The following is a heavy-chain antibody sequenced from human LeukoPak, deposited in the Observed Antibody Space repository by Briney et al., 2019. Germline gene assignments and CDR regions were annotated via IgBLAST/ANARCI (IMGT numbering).Heavy chain of an antibody. V-gene: IGHV4-34*01. CDR3: ARARRYYGSGSYIYYYYGMDV. D-gene: IGHD3-10*01. Sequence: SETLSLTCAVYGGSFSGYYWSWIRQPPGKGLEWIGEINHSGSTNYNPSLKSRVTISVDTSKNQFSLKLSSVTAADTAVYYCARARRYYGSGSYIYYYYGMDVWGQGTTVTVSS. J-gene: IGHJ6*02. CDR1: GGSFSGYY. CDR2: INHSGST.